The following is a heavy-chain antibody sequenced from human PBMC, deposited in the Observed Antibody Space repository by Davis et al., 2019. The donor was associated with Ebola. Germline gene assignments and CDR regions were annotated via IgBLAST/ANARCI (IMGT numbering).Heavy chain of an antibody. J-gene: IGHJ6*03. Sequence: PGGSLRPSCAASGFTFSTHAIHWFRQSPGKGLECVAVISYDGTNKYYADSAKGRFTISRDKSKNTLYLQMNSLRPEDTAVYFCARDSCRSVTCYDYYYYMDVWGKGTTVTVSS. D-gene: IGHD2-2*01. CDR2: ISYDGTNK. CDR1: GFTFSTHA. CDR3: ARDSCRSVTCYDYYYYMDV. V-gene: IGHV3-30*04.